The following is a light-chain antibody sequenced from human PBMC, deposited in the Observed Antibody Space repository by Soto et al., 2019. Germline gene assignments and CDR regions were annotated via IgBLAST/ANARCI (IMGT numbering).Light chain of an antibody. J-gene: IGLJ2*01. Sequence: QSALTQPASVSGSPGQSITISCTGTSSDIGDYNYVSWYQQHPGKAPKLMIYEVSDRPSGVSNRFSGSKSGNTASLTISGLQADDEADYYCTSYTSSSTLEVVFGGGTKLTVL. CDR3: TSYTSSSTLEVV. CDR2: EVS. V-gene: IGLV2-14*01. CDR1: SSDIGDYNY.